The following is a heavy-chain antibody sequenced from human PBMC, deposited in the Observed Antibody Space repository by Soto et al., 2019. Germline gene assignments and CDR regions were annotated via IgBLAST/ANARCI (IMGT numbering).Heavy chain of an antibody. Sequence: TSETLSLTCTVSGDSITNLYWSWIRQPPGKGLDWIGYIHYSGSTNYNPSLKSRVTMSVDTSKNQFSLKLSSVTAADTAVYYCARGGWSLDSWGQGTLVTVSS. CDR2: IHYSGST. D-gene: IGHD2-15*01. J-gene: IGHJ4*02. CDR1: GDSITNLY. CDR3: ARGGWSLDS. V-gene: IGHV4-59*11.